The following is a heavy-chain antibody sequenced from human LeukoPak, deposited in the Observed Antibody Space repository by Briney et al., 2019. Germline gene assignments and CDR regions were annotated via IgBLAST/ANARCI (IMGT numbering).Heavy chain of an antibody. Sequence: ASVKVSCKASGYTFTSYDINWVRQATGQGLEWMGWMNPNSGNTGYAQKFQGRVTMTRNTSISTAYMELSSLRSEDTAVYYCARFVADVVVPAAKYDYYYGMDVWGQGTTVTVSS. CDR2: MNPNSGNT. V-gene: IGHV1-8*01. D-gene: IGHD2-2*01. CDR1: GYTFTSYD. J-gene: IGHJ6*02. CDR3: ARFVADVVVPAAKYDYYYGMDV.